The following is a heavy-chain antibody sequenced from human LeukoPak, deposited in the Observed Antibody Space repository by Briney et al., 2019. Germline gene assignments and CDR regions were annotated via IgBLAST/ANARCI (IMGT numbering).Heavy chain of an antibody. CDR2: IYPGGSA. CDR3: ARGYSQFDL. J-gene: IGHJ4*02. Sequence: SETLSLTCAVSTGSINSYHWTWIRQPAGKGLEWVGRIYPGGSAYYNPSLKSRVTMSVDTSKNQISLKLGSVTAADTAVYYCARGYSQFDLWGQGTLVTVSS. D-gene: IGHD4-11*01. V-gene: IGHV4-4*07. CDR1: TGSINSYH.